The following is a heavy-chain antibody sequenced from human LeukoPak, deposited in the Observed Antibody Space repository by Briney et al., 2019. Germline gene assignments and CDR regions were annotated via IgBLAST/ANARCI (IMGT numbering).Heavy chain of an antibody. V-gene: IGHV1-8*03. CDR1: GYTFTSYD. CDR2: MNPNSGNT. CDR3: ALQEKYYDFWSGYSGDAFDI. Sequence: VASVKVSCKASGYTFTSYDINWVRQATGQGLEWMGWMNPNSGNTGYAQKFQGRVTITRNTSISTAYMELSSLRSEDTAVYYCALQEKYYDFWSGYSGDAFDIWGQGTMVTVSS. J-gene: IGHJ3*02. D-gene: IGHD3-3*01.